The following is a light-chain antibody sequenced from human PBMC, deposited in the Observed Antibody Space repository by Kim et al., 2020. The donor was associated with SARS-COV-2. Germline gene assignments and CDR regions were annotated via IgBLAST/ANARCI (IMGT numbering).Light chain of an antibody. J-gene: IGLJ2*01. CDR2: YDT. CDR1: NIGSES. Sequence: APGRTARITWGGNNIGSESVLWYQQKPGQAPVLVIYYDTDRPSGIPERFSGSNSGNTATLTISRVEAGDEADYYCQVWDSSSDHRVFGGGTKLTVL. V-gene: IGLV3-21*04. CDR3: QVWDSSSDHRV.